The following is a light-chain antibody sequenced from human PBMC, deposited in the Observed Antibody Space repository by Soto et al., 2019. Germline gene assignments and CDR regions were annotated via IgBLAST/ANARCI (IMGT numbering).Light chain of an antibody. CDR1: SSDVGDY. CDR2: EVS. CDR3: SSYTSSSTL. Sequence: QSALTQPRSVSGSPGQSVTISCTGTSSDVGDYVSWYQQHPGKAPKLMIYEVSDRPSGISSRFSGSKSGNTASLTISGLQTEDEADYYCSSYTSSSTLFGTGTKLTVL. J-gene: IGLJ1*01. V-gene: IGLV2-14*01.